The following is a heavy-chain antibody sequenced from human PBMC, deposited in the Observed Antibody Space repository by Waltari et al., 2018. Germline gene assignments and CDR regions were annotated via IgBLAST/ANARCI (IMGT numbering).Heavy chain of an antibody. CDR3: TRDAVGHMDV. V-gene: IGHV3-74*01. CDR1: GFTFSHYW. J-gene: IGHJ6*03. D-gene: IGHD2-15*01. CDR2: ITTDGSSK. Sequence: EVQLVESGGGLVQPGGSLRLPCSVSGFTFSHYWMNWVRQAPGKGLEWVAHITTDGSSKNYADSVTGRFTISRDNTKDTLYLEMNSLTAEDTAVYYCTRDAVGHMDVWGKGTTVTVS.